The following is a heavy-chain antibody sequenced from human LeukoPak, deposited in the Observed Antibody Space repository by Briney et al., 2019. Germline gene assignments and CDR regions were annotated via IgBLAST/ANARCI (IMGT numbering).Heavy chain of an antibody. CDR2: IKQDGGER. CDR1: GFTFSSFC. D-gene: IGHD3-22*01. CDR3: ARGDFYDSSGYYYESRSFDY. V-gene: IGHV3-7*01. J-gene: IGHJ4*02. Sequence: PGGSLRLSCAGSGFTFSSFCMSWVRQAPGKGLEWVANIKQDGGERSYVDSVKGRFSVSRDTAKVYLQMNNLRVEDTAVYFCARGDFYDSSGYYYESRSFDYWGQGILVTVSP.